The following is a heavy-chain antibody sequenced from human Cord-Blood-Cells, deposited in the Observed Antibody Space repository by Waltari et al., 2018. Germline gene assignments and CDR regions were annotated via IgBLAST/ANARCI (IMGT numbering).Heavy chain of an antibody. V-gene: IGHV1-69*01. CDR1: GGTFSSYA. Sequence: QVQLVQSVAEVKKPGSSVKVSCKASGGTFSSYAISWVRQAPGQVLEWMGGIIPIFGTANYAQKFQGRVTITADESTSTAYRELSSLRSEDTAVYYCAVPPLPIVGSYYYMDVWGKGTTVTVSS. CDR2: IIPIFGTA. D-gene: IGHD1-26*01. CDR3: AVPPLPIVGSYYYMDV. J-gene: IGHJ6*03.